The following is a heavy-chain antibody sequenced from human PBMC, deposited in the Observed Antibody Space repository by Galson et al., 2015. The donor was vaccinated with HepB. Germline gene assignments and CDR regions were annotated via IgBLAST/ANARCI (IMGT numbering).Heavy chain of an antibody. Sequence: SLRLSCAASGFTFSSYGMHWVRQAPGKGLEWVAVISYDGSNKYYADSVKGRFTISRDNSKNTLYLQMNSLRAEDTAVYYCAKKGKKLAVAGTIGAFDIWGQGTMVTVSS. CDR2: ISYDGSNK. CDR1: GFTFSSYG. CDR3: AKKGKKLAVAGTIGAFDI. D-gene: IGHD6-19*01. V-gene: IGHV3-30*18. J-gene: IGHJ3*02.